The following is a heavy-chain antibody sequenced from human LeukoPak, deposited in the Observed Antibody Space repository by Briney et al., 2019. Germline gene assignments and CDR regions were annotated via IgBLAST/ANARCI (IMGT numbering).Heavy chain of an antibody. J-gene: IGHJ4*02. CDR2: IYHSGST. V-gene: IGHV4-38-2*01. Sequence: SETLSLTCAVSGYSFSSGYYWGWIRQPPGKGLEWIGSIYHSGSTNYNPSFKSRVTISVDTSKNQFSLRLSSVTSADTAVYYCARGSGLFGELFWDDYFDYWGQGTLVTVSS. D-gene: IGHD3-10*02. CDR1: GYSFSSGYY. CDR3: ARGSGLFGELFWDDYFDY.